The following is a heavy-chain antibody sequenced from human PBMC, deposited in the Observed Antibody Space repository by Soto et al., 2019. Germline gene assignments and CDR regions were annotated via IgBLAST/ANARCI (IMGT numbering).Heavy chain of an antibody. J-gene: IGHJ4*02. CDR2: IYTSGST. D-gene: IGHD4-17*01. CDR1: GGSISSYY. CDR3: AREPGYGDSSLFDY. Sequence: EPLSLTCTVSGGSISSYYWSWIRQPAGKGLEWIGRIYTSGSTNYNPSLKSRVTMSVDTSKNQFSLKLSSVTAADTALYYCAREPGYGDSSLFDYWGQGTLVTVGS. V-gene: IGHV4-4*07.